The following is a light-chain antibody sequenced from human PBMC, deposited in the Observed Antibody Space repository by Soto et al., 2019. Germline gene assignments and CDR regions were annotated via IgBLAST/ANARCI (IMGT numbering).Light chain of an antibody. J-gene: IGKJ4*01. CDR1: QSVSSTY. Sequence: EIVLTQSPATLSLSPGERATLSCAASQSVSSTYLGWYQQKPGLAPRLLIYDVSNRFTGIPDRFSGSGSATDFTLTISRLEPEDFAVDYCQQYGTSLSVGGGTKVEIK. CDR3: QQYGTSLS. V-gene: IGKV3D-20*01. CDR2: DVS.